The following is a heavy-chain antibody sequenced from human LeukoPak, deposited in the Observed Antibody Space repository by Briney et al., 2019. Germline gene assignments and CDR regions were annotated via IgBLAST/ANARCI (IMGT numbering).Heavy chain of an antibody. CDR3: ARRTTVAWFDP. J-gene: IGHJ5*02. Sequence: EASVKVSCKASGYTFTSYAMHWVRQMPGKGLEWMGIIYPGDSDTRYSPSFQGQVTISADKSISTAYLQWSSLKASDTAMYYCARRTTVAWFDPWGQGTLVTVSS. D-gene: IGHD4-23*01. V-gene: IGHV5-51*01. CDR1: GYTFTSYA. CDR2: IYPGDSDT.